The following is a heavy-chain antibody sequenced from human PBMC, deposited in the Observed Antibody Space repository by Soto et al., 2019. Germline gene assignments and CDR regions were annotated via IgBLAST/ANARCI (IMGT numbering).Heavy chain of an antibody. J-gene: IGHJ4*02. CDR3: AKNWNWGSLVH. CDR2: IYLGGSI. Sequence: PSETLSLTCTVSGGSINSNYWSWIRQPPGKGLEWIGYIYLGGSINYNPSLKSQVIISVDTPKNQFSLKLSSVTAADTAVYYCAKNWNWGSLVHWGQGTLVTVSS. D-gene: IGHD7-27*01. V-gene: IGHV4-4*08. CDR1: GGSINSNY.